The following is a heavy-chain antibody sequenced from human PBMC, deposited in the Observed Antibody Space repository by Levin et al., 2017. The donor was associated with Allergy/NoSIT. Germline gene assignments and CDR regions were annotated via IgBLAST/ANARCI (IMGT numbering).Heavy chain of an antibody. D-gene: IGHD1-26*01. CDR1: GFTFSGSA. CDR2: IRSKANSYAT. J-gene: IGHJ4*02. Sequence: GESLKISCAASGFTFSGSAMHWVRQASGKGLEWVGRIRSKANSYATAYAASVKGRFTISRDDSKNMAYLQMNSLKTEDTAVYYCTSSKQGDSGSDYHFDYWGQGTLVTVSS. V-gene: IGHV3-73*01. CDR3: TSSKQGDSGSDYHFDY.